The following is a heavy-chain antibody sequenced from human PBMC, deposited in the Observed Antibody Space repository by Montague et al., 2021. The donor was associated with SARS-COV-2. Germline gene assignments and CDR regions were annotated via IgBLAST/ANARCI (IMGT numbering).Heavy chain of an antibody. Sequence: SETLSLTCTVSGGSISSYYWSWIRQPPGKGLEWIGYFYYIGSTNYNPSLKSRVTMSLDTSKNQFSLKLTSVTAADTAVYYCARHDSVAECDSSGYHYYYGMDVWGQGTTVTVSS. D-gene: IGHD3-22*01. CDR3: ARHDSVAECDSSGYHYYYGMDV. CDR2: FYYIGST. V-gene: IGHV4-59*08. J-gene: IGHJ6*02. CDR1: GGSISSYY.